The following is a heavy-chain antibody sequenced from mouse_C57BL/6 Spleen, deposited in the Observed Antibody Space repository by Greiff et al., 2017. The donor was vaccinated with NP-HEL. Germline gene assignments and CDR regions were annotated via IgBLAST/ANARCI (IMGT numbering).Heavy chain of an antibody. CDR3: AGGDYSSSRFDV. V-gene: IGHV1-54*01. CDR1: VYAFTNYL. D-gene: IGHD1-1*01. CDR2: INPGIGGT. Sequence: QVQLQQSGAELVRPFHSVKPSRKASVYAFTNYLIEWVKQRPGQGLEWIGVINPGIGGTNCNEKFKGKATLTADKSSSTAYMQLSSLSSEDSAVYCCAGGDYSSSRFDVWGTGTTVTVSS. J-gene: IGHJ1*03.